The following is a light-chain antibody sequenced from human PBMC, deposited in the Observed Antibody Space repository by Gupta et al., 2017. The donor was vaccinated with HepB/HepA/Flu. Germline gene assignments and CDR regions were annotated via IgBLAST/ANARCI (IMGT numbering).Light chain of an antibody. CDR2: KAS. CDR1: QTIKSW. J-gene: IGKJ1*01. V-gene: IGKV1-5*03. Sequence: SFGDRVTITCRASQTIKSWLAWYVQKPGKAPQVLIYKASNLETGVASRFSGSGSGTEFILTISSLQPDDFATYYCQQEDVSPWTFGQGTKIEIK. CDR3: QQEDVSPWT.